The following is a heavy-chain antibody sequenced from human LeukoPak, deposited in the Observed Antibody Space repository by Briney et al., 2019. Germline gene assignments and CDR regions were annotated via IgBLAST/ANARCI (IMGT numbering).Heavy chain of an antibody. CDR3: TTDPVLRFLEWLLLDFDY. J-gene: IGHJ4*02. CDR2: IKSKTDGGTT. Sequence: GGSLRLSCAASGFTFSNAWMSWVRQAPGKGLEWVGRIKSKTDGGTTDYAAPVKGRFTISRDVSKNTLYLQMNSLKTEDTAVYYCTTDPVLRFLEWLLLDFDYWGQGTLVTVSS. CDR1: GFTFSNAW. D-gene: IGHD3-3*01. V-gene: IGHV3-15*01.